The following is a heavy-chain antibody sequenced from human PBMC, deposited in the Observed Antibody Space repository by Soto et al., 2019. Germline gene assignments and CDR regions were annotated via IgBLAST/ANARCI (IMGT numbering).Heavy chain of an antibody. CDR2: INPNPNSGAT. D-gene: IGHD5-12*01. J-gene: IGHJ4*02. Sequence: ASVKVSCKASGYTFTASYVHWVRQAPGQGLEWMGWINPNPNSGATKSAQKFQGRVTMTRDTSISTAYMELNSLTSDDTAVYYCAREKSVLDGYYYDYWGPAALVSVFS. CDR1: GYTFTASY. CDR3: AREKSVLDGYYYDY. V-gene: IGHV1-2*02.